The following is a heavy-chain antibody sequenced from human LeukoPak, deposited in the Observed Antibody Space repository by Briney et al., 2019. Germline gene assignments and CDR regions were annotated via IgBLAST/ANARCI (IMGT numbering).Heavy chain of an antibody. V-gene: IGHV3-30*02. J-gene: IGHJ4*02. Sequence: PGGSLRLSCAASGFTFSSYGMHWVRQAPGKGLEWVAFIRYDGSNKYYADSVKGRFTISRDNSKNTLYLQMSNLRAEDTAVYYCAKDHRGSSSSDYWGQGTLVTVSS. CDR3: AKDHRGSSSSDY. CDR1: GFTFSSYG. CDR2: IRYDGSNK. D-gene: IGHD6-13*01.